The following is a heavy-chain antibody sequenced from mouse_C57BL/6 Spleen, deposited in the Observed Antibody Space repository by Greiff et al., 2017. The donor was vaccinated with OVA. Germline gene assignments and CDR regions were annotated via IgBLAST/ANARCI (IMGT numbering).Heavy chain of an antibody. CDR2: IYPRSGNT. J-gene: IGHJ4*01. Sequence: QVQLKQSGAELARPGASVKLSCKASGYTFTSYGISWVKQRTGQGLEWIGEIYPRSGNTYYNEKFKGKATLTADKSSSTAYMELRSLTSEDSAVYFCARPDYYYGSSYGHYYAMDYWGQGTSVTVSS. CDR3: ARPDYYYGSSYGHYYAMDY. D-gene: IGHD1-1*01. V-gene: IGHV1-81*01. CDR1: GYTFTSYG.